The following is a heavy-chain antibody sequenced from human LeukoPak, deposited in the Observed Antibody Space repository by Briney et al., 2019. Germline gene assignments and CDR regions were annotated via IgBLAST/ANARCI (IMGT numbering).Heavy chain of an antibody. J-gene: IGHJ6*04. V-gene: IGHV4-34*01. CDR1: GGSFSGYY. D-gene: IGHD2-2*01. CDR2: INHSGST. Sequence: SETLSLTCAVYGGSFSGYYWSWIRQPPGKGLEWIGEINHSGSTNYNPSLKSRVTISVDTSKNQFSLKLSSVTAADTAVHYCARASNLYCSSTSCPYYYYGMDVWGKGTTVTVSS. CDR3: ARASNLYCSSTSCPYYYYGMDV.